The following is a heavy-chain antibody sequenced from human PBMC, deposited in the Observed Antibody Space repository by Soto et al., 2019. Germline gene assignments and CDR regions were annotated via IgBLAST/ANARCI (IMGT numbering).Heavy chain of an antibody. CDR2: ISAYNGNT. Sequence: ASVKVSCKASGYTFTSYGISWARQAPGQGLEWMGWISAYNGNTNYAQKLQGRVTMTTDTSTSTAYMELRSLRSDDTAVYYCARDATYYDISEIDYWAQGTLVTVSS. V-gene: IGHV1-18*01. CDR1: GYTFTSYG. D-gene: IGHD3-9*01. CDR3: ARDATYYDISEIDY. J-gene: IGHJ4*02.